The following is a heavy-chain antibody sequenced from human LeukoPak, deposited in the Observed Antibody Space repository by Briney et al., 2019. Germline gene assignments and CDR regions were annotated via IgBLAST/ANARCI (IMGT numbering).Heavy chain of an antibody. CDR1: GYTFTSYG. V-gene: IGHV1-18*01. CDR3: ARGHCSGGSCYGEYAFDI. Sequence: GASVKVSCKASGYTFTSYGISWVRQAPGQGLEWMGWISAYNGNTNYAQKLQGRVTMTTDTSTSTAYMELRSLRSDDTAVYYCARGHCSGGSCYGEYAFDIWGQGTMVTVSS. J-gene: IGHJ3*02. CDR2: ISAYNGNT. D-gene: IGHD2-15*01.